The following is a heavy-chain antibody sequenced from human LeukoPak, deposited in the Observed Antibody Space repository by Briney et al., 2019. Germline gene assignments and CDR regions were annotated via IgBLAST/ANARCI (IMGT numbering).Heavy chain of an antibody. V-gene: IGHV4-59*01. D-gene: IGHD6-13*01. CDR2: IYYSGST. CDR1: GGSISSYY. CDR3: ARDLSSSWYRD. J-gene: IGHJ4*02. Sequence: SETLSLTCTVSGGSISSYYWSWIRQPPGKGLEWIGYIYYSGSTNYNPSLKSRVTISVDTSKNQFSLKLSSVTAADTAVYYCARDLSSSWYRDWGQGTLVTVSS.